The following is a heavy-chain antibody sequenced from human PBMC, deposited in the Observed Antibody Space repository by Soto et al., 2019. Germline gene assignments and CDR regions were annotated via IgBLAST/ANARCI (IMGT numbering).Heavy chain of an antibody. V-gene: IGHV3-23*01. D-gene: IGHD3-10*01. CDR1: GFTFSSYA. Sequence: GGSLRLSCAASGFTFSSYAMSWVRQAPGKGLEWVSAISGSGGSTYYADSVKGRFTISRDNSKNTLYLQMNSLRAEDTAVYYCAKDTRFSGSGSYYAFDIWGQGTMVTVSS. CDR3: AKDTRFSGSGSYYAFDI. CDR2: ISGSGGST. J-gene: IGHJ3*02.